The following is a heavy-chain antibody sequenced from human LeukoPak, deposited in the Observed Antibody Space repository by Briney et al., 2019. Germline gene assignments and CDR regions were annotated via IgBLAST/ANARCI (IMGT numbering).Heavy chain of an antibody. CDR2: INPNSGGT. CDR1: GYTFTSYD. J-gene: IGHJ4*02. CDR3: ARGPNVGATRFDY. Sequence: ASVKVSCKASGYTFTSYDINWVRQATGQGLEWMGWINPNSGGTNYAQKFQGWVTMTRDTSISTAYMELSRLRSDDTAVYYCARGPNVGATRFDYWGQGTLVTVSS. V-gene: IGHV1-2*04. D-gene: IGHD1-26*01.